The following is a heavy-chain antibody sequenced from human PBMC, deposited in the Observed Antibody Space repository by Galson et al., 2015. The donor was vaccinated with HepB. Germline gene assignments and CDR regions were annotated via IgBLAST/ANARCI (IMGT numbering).Heavy chain of an antibody. J-gene: IGHJ6*02. Sequence: SLRLSCAASGFTFSSYGMHWVRQAPGKGLEWVAVIWYDGSNKYYADSVKGRFTISRDNSKNTLYLQMNSLRAEDTAVYYCARDGYCSGGSCSSVNGMDVWGQGTTVTVSS. V-gene: IGHV3-33*01. CDR2: IWYDGSNK. D-gene: IGHD2-15*01. CDR1: GFTFSSYG. CDR3: ARDGYCSGGSCSSVNGMDV.